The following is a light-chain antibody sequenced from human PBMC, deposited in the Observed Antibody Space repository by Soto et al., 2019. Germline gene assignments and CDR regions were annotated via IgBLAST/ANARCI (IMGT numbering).Light chain of an antibody. V-gene: IGKV3-20*01. CDR2: GAS. Sequence: EIVLTQSPGTLSLSPGERATLSCRASQSVSSSSLAWYQQKPGQAPRLLLYGASSRATGIPDRFSGSGSGTDFTLTISRLEPEEFAVYYCQQYDNSPTWTFGQGTKVEIK. CDR1: QSVSSSS. J-gene: IGKJ1*01. CDR3: QQYDNSPTWT.